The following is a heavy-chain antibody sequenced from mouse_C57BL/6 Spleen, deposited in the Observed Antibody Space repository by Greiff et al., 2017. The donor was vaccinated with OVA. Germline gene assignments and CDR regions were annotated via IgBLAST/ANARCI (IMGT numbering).Heavy chain of an antibody. D-gene: IGHD2-3*01. CDR1: GYSITSGYF. CDR3: ARADGYCAMDD. CDR2: ISYDGSN. Sequence: DVLLVESGPGLVKPSQSLSLTCSVTGYSITSGYFWNWIRQFPGNNLEWMGYISYDGSNNYNPSLKNRISITRDTSTNQFFLKLNSVTTEDTATYYCARADGYCAMDDWGQGTSVTVSA. V-gene: IGHV3-6*01. J-gene: IGHJ4*01.